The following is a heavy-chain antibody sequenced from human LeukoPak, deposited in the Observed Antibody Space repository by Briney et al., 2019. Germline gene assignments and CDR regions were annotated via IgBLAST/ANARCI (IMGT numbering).Heavy chain of an antibody. CDR3: ASASYYYMDV. CDR1: GGSFSGYY. J-gene: IGHJ6*03. D-gene: IGHD3-16*01. CDR2: INHSGST. V-gene: IGHV4-34*01. Sequence: PSETLSLTCAVYGGSFSGYYWSWIRQPPGKGLEWIGEINHSGSTNYNPSLKSRVTISVDTSKNQFSLKLSSVTAADTAVYYCASASYYYMDVWGEGTTVTISS.